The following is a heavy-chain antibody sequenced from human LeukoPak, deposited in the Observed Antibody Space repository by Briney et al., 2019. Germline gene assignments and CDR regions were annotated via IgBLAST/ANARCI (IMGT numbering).Heavy chain of an antibody. Sequence: SETLTLTCTVSGGSMNNYYWTWIRQAPQMGLEWIGYVYYSGTTNYNPSLKSRVSISVDTSKNQFSLKLSSVTAADTAVYYCARLFKPAFEYWGQGTLVTVSS. CDR3: ARLFKPAFEY. CDR1: GGSMNNYY. CDR2: VYYSGTT. J-gene: IGHJ4*02. V-gene: IGHV4-59*12. D-gene: IGHD2-2*01.